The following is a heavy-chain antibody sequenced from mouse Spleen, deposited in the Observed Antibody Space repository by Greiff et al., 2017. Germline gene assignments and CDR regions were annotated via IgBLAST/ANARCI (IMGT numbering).Heavy chain of an antibody. CDR2: IDPANGNT. Sequence: QLQQSGAELVKPGASVKLSCTASGFNIKDTYMHWVKQRPEQGLEWIGRIDPANGNTKYDPKFQGKATITADTSSNTAYLQLSSLTSEDTAVYYCASLPWYFDVWGAGTTVTVSS. V-gene: IGHV14-3*02. CDR1: GFNIKDTY. CDR3: ASLPWYFDV. J-gene: IGHJ1*01.